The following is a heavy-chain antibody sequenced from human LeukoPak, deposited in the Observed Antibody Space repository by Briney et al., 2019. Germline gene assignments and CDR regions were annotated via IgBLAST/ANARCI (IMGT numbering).Heavy chain of an antibody. V-gene: IGHV3-48*01. CDR1: GFIFSSYS. CDR2: ISSSSSTI. Sequence: HSGGSLRLSCAASGFIFSSYSMNWVRQAPGKGLEWVSYISSSSSTIYYADSVKGRFTISRDNAKNSLYLQMNSLRAEDTAVYYCARVLHKRNYDSSVYYGYWGQGTLVTVSS. CDR3: ARVLHKRNYDSSVYYGY. D-gene: IGHD3-22*01. J-gene: IGHJ4*02.